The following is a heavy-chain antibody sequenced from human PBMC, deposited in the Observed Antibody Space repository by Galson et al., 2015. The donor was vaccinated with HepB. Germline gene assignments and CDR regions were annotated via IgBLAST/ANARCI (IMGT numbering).Heavy chain of an antibody. CDR1: GYTFTSYG. CDR2: ISAYNGNT. J-gene: IGHJ5*02. D-gene: IGHD3-10*01. V-gene: IGHV1-18*01. CDR3: ARAILWFGELLSWFDP. Sequence: SVKVSCKASGYTFTSYGISWVRQAPGQGLEWMGWISAYNGNTNYAQKLQGRVTMTTDTSTSTAYMELRSLRSDDTAVYYCARAILWFGELLSWFDPWGQGTLVTVSS.